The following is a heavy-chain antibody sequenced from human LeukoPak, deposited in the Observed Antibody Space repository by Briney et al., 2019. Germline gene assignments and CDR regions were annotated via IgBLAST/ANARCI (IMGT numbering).Heavy chain of an antibody. J-gene: IGHJ2*01. CDR3: ARDAGTTRTYWFFDL. CDR1: GGSITNNNW. D-gene: IGHD1-7*01. CDR2: IYHSGSP. V-gene: IGHV4-4*02. Sequence: PSGTLSLTCAVSGGSITNNNWWSWVRQPPGKGLEWIGEIYHSGSPNYNPSLKNRVTISLDMSKNHFSLRLNSVTAADTAVYFCARDAGTTRTYWFFDLWGRGTLVIVSS.